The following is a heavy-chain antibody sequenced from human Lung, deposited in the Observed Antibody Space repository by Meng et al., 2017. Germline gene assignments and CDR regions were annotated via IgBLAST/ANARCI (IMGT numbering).Heavy chain of an antibody. CDR2: INHSGST. CDR1: GGSFSDYY. D-gene: IGHD4-11*01. CDR3: ARGPTTMAHDFDY. J-gene: IGHJ4*02. V-gene: IGHV4-34*01. Sequence: VALRQWGAGLFKPPATLSLTCVVSGGSFSDYYWSWIRPPPGKGLEWIGEINHSGSTNYNPSLESRATISVDTSQNNLSLKLSSVTAADSAVYYCARGPTTMAHDFDYWGQGTLVTVSS.